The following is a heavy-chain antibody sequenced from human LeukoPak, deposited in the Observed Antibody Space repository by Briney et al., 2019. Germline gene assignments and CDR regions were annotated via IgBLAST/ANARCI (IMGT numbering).Heavy chain of an antibody. CDR2: IWYDGSKK. V-gene: IGHV3-33*06. J-gene: IGHJ5*02. CDR1: GFTFSNYG. D-gene: IGHD3-22*01. Sequence: GGSLRLSCAASGFTFSNYGMHWVRQAPGKGLEWVAIIWYDGSKKYYADSVRGRFSIYRDDSQNTLFLQMNSLRVKDTAVYYCAKYYYDSSGDLWGQGTLVTVAP. CDR3: AKYYYDSSGDL.